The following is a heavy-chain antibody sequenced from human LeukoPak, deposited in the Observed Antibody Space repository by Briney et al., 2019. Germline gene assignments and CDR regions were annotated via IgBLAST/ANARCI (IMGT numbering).Heavy chain of an antibody. CDR1: GGTFISYA. J-gene: IGHJ4*02. CDR2: IIPIFGTA. CDR3: ARYSSSSHYFDY. D-gene: IGHD6-6*01. Sequence: GASVKVSCKASGGTFISYAISWVRQAPGQGLEWMGGIIPIFGTANYAQKFQGRVTITTDESTSTAYMELSSLRSEDTAVYYCARYSSSSHYFDYWGQGALVTVSS. V-gene: IGHV1-69*05.